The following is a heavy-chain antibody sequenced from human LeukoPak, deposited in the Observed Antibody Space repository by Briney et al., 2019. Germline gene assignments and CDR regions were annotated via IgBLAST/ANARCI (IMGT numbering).Heavy chain of an antibody. CDR1: GGSISSYY. CDR2: IYYSGST. J-gene: IGHJ6*03. D-gene: IGHD3-3*01. Sequence: SETLSLTCTVSGGSISSYYWSWIRQPPGKGLEWIGYIYYSGSTNYNPSLKSRVTISVDTSKNQFSLKLSSVTAADTAVYYCARGDYDFRYGYYMDFWGKGTTVTVSS. CDR3: ARGDYDFRYGYYMDF. V-gene: IGHV4-59*01.